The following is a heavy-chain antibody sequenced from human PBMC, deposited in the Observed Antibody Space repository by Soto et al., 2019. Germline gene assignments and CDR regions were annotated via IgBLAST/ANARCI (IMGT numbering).Heavy chain of an antibody. Sequence: GSLILACSASGCTFSSYAMTWIRQAAGKGLEWVSDISGSGVSTHYADSVKGRFTISRDNSKNTLYLQMNSLRAEDTAVYYCAKDVYGSGSYRFDFWGQGTMVTVS. CDR2: ISGSGVST. CDR1: GCTFSSYA. J-gene: IGHJ4*02. CDR3: AKDVYGSGSYRFDF. D-gene: IGHD3-10*01. V-gene: IGHV3-23*01.